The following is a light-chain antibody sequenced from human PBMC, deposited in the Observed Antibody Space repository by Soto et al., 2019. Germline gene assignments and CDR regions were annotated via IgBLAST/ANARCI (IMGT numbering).Light chain of an antibody. CDR3: HQFGYSPRT. Sequence: EMVLTQSPGTLSLSPGETATLSCRASQTVNSDYLAWFQQRPGQAPRLLIFATSRRATDIPDRFSGSGSGTDFTLAIRRLEPEDFVVYYCHQFGYSPRTFGQGTKVE. V-gene: IGKV3-20*01. CDR2: ATS. CDR1: QTVNSDY. J-gene: IGKJ1*01.